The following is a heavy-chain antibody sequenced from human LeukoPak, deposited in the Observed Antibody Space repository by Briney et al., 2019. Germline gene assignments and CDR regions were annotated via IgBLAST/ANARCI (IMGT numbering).Heavy chain of an antibody. CDR1: GFTFSSYW. V-gene: IGHV3-7*03. Sequence: PGGSLRLSCAASGFTFSSYWMSWVRQAPGKGLEWVANIKQDGSEKYYVDSVKGRFTISRDNSKNSLYLQMNSLRTEDTALYYCARDLHGGIDYWGQGTLVTVSS. CDR3: ARDLHGGIDY. J-gene: IGHJ4*02. CDR2: IKQDGSEK.